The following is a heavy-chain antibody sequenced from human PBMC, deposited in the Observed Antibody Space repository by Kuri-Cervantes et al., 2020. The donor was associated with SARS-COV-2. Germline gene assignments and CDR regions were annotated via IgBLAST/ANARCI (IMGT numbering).Heavy chain of an antibody. J-gene: IGHJ4*02. CDR2: INHSGST. Sequence: SETLSLTCAVYGGSFSGYYWSWIRQPPGKGLEWIGEINHSGSTNYNPSLKSRVTISVDTSKNQFSLKLSSVTAADTAVYYCARAAEYYFDYWGQGTQVTVSS. CDR1: GGSFSGYY. CDR3: ARAAEYYFDY. V-gene: IGHV4-34*01.